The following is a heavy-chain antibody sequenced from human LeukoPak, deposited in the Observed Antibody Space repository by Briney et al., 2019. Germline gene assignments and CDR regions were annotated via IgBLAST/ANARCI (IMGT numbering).Heavy chain of an antibody. V-gene: IGHV4-4*07. D-gene: IGHD6-13*01. CDR1: GGSISSYY. CDR3: ARARGIAAAGIMFAVWFDP. CDR2: IYTSGST. Sequence: SETLSLTCTVSGGSISSYYWSWIRQPAGKGLEWIGRIYTSGSTNYNASLESRVTMSIDTSKNQFSLKLSSLNAADTAVYYCARARGIAAAGIMFAVWFDPWGQGTLVTVSS. J-gene: IGHJ5*02.